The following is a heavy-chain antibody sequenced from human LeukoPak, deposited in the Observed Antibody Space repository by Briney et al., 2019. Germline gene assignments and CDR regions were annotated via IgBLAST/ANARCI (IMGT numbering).Heavy chain of an antibody. CDR1: GFTFSDYY. J-gene: IGHJ6*03. CDR2: ISSSGSII. CDR3: ARALRDYGSGRYYYYYYYMDV. V-gene: IGHV3-11*04. D-gene: IGHD3-10*01. Sequence: GGSLRLSCAASGFTFSDYYMSWIRQAPGKGLEWVSYISSSGSIIYYADSVKGRFTISRDNAKNSLYLQMNSLRAEDTAVYYCARALRDYGSGRYYYYYYYMDVWGKGTTVTVSS.